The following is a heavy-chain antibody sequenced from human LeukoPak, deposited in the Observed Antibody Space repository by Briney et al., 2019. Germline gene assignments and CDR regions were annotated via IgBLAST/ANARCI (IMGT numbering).Heavy chain of an antibody. Sequence: GRSLRLSCAASGFTFSSYAMHWVRQAPGKGLECVAVISYGGSNKYYADSVKGRFTISRDNSKNTPYLQMNSLRTEDTAVYYCARDWGSSGYYYFDYWGQGTLVTVSS. D-gene: IGHD3-22*01. V-gene: IGHV3-30*01. CDR1: GFTFSSYA. CDR3: ARDWGSSGYYYFDY. CDR2: ISYGGSNK. J-gene: IGHJ4*02.